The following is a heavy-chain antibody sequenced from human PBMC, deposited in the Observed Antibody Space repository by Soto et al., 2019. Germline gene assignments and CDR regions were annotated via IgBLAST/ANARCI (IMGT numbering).Heavy chain of an antibody. V-gene: IGHV1-58*02. CDR1: GFTFTSSA. Sequence: GASVKVSCKASGFTFTSSAMQWVRQARGQRLEWIGWVVVGSGNTNYAQRFQERVTITRDMSTSTAYMELSSLRSEDTAVYYCAAVEWVTMVRGVDTYDYWGQGTLVTVSS. J-gene: IGHJ4*02. D-gene: IGHD3-10*01. CDR3: AAVEWVTMVRGVDTYDY. CDR2: VVVGSGNT.